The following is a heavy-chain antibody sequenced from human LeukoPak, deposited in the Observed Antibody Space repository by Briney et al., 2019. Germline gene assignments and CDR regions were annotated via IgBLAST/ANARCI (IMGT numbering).Heavy chain of an antibody. Sequence: PGGSLRLSCAASGFTFSSYGFHWVRQAPGKGLEWVAVIWYDGSNKYYADSVKGRFTISRDSSKNTLYLQMNSLRAEDTAVYYCAKDRSGGGWKWFDPWGQGTLVTVSS. CDR2: IWYDGSNK. CDR1: GFTFSSYG. D-gene: IGHD2-15*01. CDR3: AKDRSGGGWKWFDP. J-gene: IGHJ5*02. V-gene: IGHV3-33*06.